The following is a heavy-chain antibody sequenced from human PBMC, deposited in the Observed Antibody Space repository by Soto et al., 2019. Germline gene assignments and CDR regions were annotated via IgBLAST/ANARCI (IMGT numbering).Heavy chain of an antibody. CDR2: IYYSGST. CDR1: GGSISSSSYY. D-gene: IGHD3-10*01. CDR3: ARPKLFTHYFDY. V-gene: IGHV4-39*01. J-gene: IGHJ4*02. Sequence: SETLSLTCTVSGGSISSSSYYWGWIRQPPGKGLEWIGSIYYSGSTYYNPSLKSRVTISVDTSKNQFSLKLSSVTAADTAVYYCARPKLFTHYFDYWGQGTLVTVSS.